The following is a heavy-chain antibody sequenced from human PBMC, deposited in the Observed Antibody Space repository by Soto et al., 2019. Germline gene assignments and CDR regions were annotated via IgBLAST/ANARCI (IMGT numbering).Heavy chain of an antibody. Sequence: EVQLEESGGDLVQPGGSLRLSCAASGFTLSAYWMTWVRQAPGKGLEWVANINRDGSKKSYLDSVRGRFTISRDNVGNSGYLQKDSRRADDKALYDFAPDVSPGSSSLYLDAFDIWGQGTMVTVSS. J-gene: IGHJ3*02. CDR1: GFTLSAYW. D-gene: IGHD6-13*01. CDR2: INRDGSKK. CDR3: APDVSPGSSSLYLDAFDI. V-gene: IGHV3-7*05.